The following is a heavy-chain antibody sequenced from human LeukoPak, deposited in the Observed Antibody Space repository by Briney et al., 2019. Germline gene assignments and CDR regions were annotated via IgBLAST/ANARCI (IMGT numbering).Heavy chain of an antibody. D-gene: IGHD6-19*01. J-gene: IGHJ5*02. CDR3: ARDPFDGQWRDSNWLDP. CDR2: IYYSGST. V-gene: IGHV4-59*11. CDR1: GGSISSHY. Sequence: SETLSLTCTVSGGSISSHYWSWIRQPPGKGLEWIGYIYYSGSTNYNPSLKGRVTISVDTSKNQFSLKLSSVTAADTAVYYCARDPFDGQWRDSNWLDPWGQGTLVTVSP.